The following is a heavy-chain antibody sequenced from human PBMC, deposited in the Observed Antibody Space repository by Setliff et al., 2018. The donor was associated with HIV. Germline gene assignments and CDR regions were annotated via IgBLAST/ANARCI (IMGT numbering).Heavy chain of an antibody. CDR2: IIPIFGTA. D-gene: IGHD5-18*01. CDR1: GGTFSSYA. V-gene: IGHV1-69*05. J-gene: IGHJ4*02. CDR3: ARGESDVLGDTAIGPFGY. Sequence: SVKVSCKASGGTFSSYAISWVRQAPGQGLEWMGGIIPIFGTANYAQKFQGRVTITTDESTSTAYMELSSLRSEDTAVYYCARGESDVLGDTAIGPFGYWGQGTLVTVSS.